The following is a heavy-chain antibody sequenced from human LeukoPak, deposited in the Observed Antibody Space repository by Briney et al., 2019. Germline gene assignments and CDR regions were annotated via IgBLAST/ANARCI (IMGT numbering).Heavy chain of an antibody. Sequence: ASVKVSCKASGYTFTSYYMHWVRQAPRQGLEWMGIINPSGGSTSYAQKFQGRVTMTRDTSTSTVYMELSSLRSEDTAVYYCARAPPEEVVCDYRGQGTLVTVSS. CDR2: INPSGGST. CDR3: ARAPPEEVVCDY. CDR1: GYTFTSYY. V-gene: IGHV1-46*01. J-gene: IGHJ4*02. D-gene: IGHD2-15*01.